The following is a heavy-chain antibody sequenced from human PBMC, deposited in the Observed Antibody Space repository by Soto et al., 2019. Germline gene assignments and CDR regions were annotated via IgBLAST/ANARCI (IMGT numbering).Heavy chain of an antibody. V-gene: IGHV4-31*03. D-gene: IGHD3-22*01. J-gene: IGHJ4*02. CDR3: AREIRNYYDSSGYSPGFDY. CDR1: GGSISSGGYY. Sequence: QVQLQESGPGLVKPSQTLSLTCTVSGGSISSGGYYWSWIRQHPGKGLEWIGYIYYSGSTYYNPSLKSRVTISVDTSKNQFSLKLSSVTAADTAVYYCAREIRNYYDSSGYSPGFDYWGQGTLVTVSS. CDR2: IYYSGST.